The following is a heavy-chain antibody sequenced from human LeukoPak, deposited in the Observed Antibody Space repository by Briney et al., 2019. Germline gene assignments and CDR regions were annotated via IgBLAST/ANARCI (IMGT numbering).Heavy chain of an antibody. D-gene: IGHD5-24*01. CDR3: VRQLVEMATIHFDY. V-gene: IGHV4-39*01. CDR1: GGSISSSSYY. Sequence: PSETLSLTCTVSGGSISSSSYYWGWIRQPPGKGLEWIGSIYYSGSTYYNPSLKSRVTISVDTSKNQFSLKLSSVTAADTAVYYCVRQLVEMATIHFDYWGQGTLVAVSS. CDR2: IYYSGST. J-gene: IGHJ4*02.